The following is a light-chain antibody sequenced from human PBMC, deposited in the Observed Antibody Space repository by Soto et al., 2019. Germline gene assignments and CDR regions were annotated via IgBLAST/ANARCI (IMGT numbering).Light chain of an antibody. CDR2: DAS. Sequence: DIVLTQSPATLSLSPGERATLSCRASESVTTYLAWYRQKPGQPPRLLIYDASKRATGVPVRFSGSGSGTDFTLTISSLQPEDFGTYYCQQYKSSVWTFGQGTKVEVK. V-gene: IGKV3-11*01. CDR3: QQYKSSVWT. CDR1: ESVTTY. J-gene: IGKJ1*01.